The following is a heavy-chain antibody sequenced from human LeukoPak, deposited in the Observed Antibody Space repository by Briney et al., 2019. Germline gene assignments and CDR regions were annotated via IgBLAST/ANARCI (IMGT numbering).Heavy chain of an antibody. D-gene: IGHD3-10*01. V-gene: IGHV3-66*01. CDR1: GFTVSSNY. CDR3: ARARGGYFDY. Sequence: GGSLRLSCAASGFTVSSNYMSWVRPAPGKGLEWVSVIYSGGSTYYADSVKGRFTISRENSKNTLYLQTNSLRAEDTAVYYCARARGGYFDYWGQGTLVTVSS. J-gene: IGHJ4*02. CDR2: IYSGGST.